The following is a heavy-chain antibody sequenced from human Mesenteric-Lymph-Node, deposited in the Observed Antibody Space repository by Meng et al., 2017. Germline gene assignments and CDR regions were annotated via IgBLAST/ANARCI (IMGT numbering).Heavy chain of an antibody. CDR1: GYTLTELS. CDR3: ARDTDTAMVSYY. Sequence: ASVKVSCKVSGYTLTELSMHWVRQAPGKGLEWMGIINPSGGSTSYAQKFQGRVTMTRDTSTSTVYMELSSLRSEDTAVYYCARDTDTAMVSYYWGQGTLVTVSS. CDR2: INPSGGST. D-gene: IGHD5-18*01. V-gene: IGHV1-46*01. J-gene: IGHJ4*02.